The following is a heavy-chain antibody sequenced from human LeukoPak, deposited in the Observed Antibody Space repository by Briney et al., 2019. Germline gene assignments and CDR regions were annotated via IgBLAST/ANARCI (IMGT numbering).Heavy chain of an antibody. J-gene: IGHJ3*02. D-gene: IGHD3-10*01. Sequence: GGSLRLICAASSVTSITFAMSCGRHAMGGGVERCIGSVGSSGTTYYADSVLGGFTISRDNSKNTLSLQNNSVRAEDTAVYYCAKKTLSGSALEIWGQGTMVTVSS. CDR2: SVGSSGTT. V-gene: IGHV3-23*01. CDR1: SVTSITFA. CDR3: AKKTLSGSALEI.